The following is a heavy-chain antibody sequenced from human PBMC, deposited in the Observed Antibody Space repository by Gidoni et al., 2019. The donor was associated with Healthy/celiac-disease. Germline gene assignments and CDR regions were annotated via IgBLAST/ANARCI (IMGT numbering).Heavy chain of an antibody. Sequence: QLQLQESGPGLVKPSQTLSLPCTVSGGSISSGDYYWSWIRQPPGKGLEWIGYIYYSGSTYYNPSLKSRVTISVDTSKNQFSLKLSSVTAADTAVYYCARDAPPDIVVVPAAMLGYWGQGTLVTVSS. CDR2: IYYSGST. V-gene: IGHV4-30-4*01. CDR1: GGSISSGDYY. J-gene: IGHJ4*02. D-gene: IGHD2-2*01. CDR3: ARDAPPDIVVVPAAMLGY.